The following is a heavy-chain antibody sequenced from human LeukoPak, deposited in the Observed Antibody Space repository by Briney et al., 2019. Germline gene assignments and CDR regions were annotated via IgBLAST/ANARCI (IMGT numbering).Heavy chain of an antibody. J-gene: IGHJ4*02. CDR2: IYSGGST. CDR3: ASGGAYSSGWYGGDY. CDR1: GFTVSSNH. Sequence: GGSLRLSCAASGFTVSSNHMSWVRQAPGKGLEWVSVIYSGGSTYYADSVKGRFTISRHNSKNTLYLQMNSLRAEDTAVYYCASGGAYSSGWYGGDYWGQGTLVTVSS. V-gene: IGHV3-53*04. D-gene: IGHD6-19*01.